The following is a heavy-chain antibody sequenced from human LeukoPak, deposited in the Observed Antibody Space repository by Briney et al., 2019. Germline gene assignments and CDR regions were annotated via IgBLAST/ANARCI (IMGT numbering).Heavy chain of an antibody. CDR3: ARGRRGYSYGAAKGNYYYYYMVV. J-gene: IGHJ6*03. CDR2: INHSGGT. Sequence: PSETLSLTCAVYGGSFSGYYWSWIRQPPGKGLEWIGEINHSGGTNYNPSLKSRVTISVDTSKNQFSLKLSSVTAADTAVYYCARGRRGYSYGAAKGNYYYYYMVVWGKGTTVTVSS. D-gene: IGHD5-18*01. V-gene: IGHV4-34*01. CDR1: GGSFSGYY.